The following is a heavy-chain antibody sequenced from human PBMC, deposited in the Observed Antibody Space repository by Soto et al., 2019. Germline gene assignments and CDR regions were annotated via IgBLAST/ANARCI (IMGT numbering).Heavy chain of an antibody. Sequence: QVQLVQSGAEVKKPGSSVKVSCKASGGTFSSYAISWVRQAPGQGLEWMGGIIPIFGTANYAQKFQGRVTITADESTSTAYMELSSLRSEATAVYYCARDRGYDILAGSYKGGNYFDYWGQGTLVTVSS. CDR1: GGTFSSYA. V-gene: IGHV1-69*01. CDR2: IIPIFGTA. CDR3: ARDRGYDILAGSYKGGNYFDY. D-gene: IGHD3-9*01. J-gene: IGHJ4*02.